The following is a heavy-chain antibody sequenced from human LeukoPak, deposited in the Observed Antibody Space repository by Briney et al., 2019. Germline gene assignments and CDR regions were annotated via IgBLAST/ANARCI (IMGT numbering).Heavy chain of an antibody. CDR1: GGSVSSGSYY. V-gene: IGHV4-61*01. CDR3: ARDRGRWFGELLGFDY. CDR2: IYYSGST. D-gene: IGHD3-10*01. J-gene: IGHJ4*02. Sequence: SETLSLTCTVSGGSVSSGSYYWSWIRQPPGKGLEWIGYIYYSGSTNYNPSLKSRVTISVDTSENQFSLKLSSVTAADTAVYYCARDRGRWFGELLGFDYWGQGTLVTVSS.